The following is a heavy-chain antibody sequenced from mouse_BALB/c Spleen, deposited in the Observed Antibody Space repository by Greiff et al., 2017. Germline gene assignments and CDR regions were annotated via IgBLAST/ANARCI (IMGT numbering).Heavy chain of an antibody. CDR2: IYPSDSYT. D-gene: IGHD2-14*01. J-gene: IGHJ2*01. CDR3: TYRFDY. CDR1: GYTFTSYW. V-gene: IGHV1-69*02. Sequence: QVQLQQPGAELVRPGASVKLSCKASGYTFTSYWINWVKQRPGQGLEWIGNIYPSDSYTNYNQKFKDKATLTVDKSSSTAYMQLSSPATEDSAVYYCTYRFDYWGQGTTLTVSS.